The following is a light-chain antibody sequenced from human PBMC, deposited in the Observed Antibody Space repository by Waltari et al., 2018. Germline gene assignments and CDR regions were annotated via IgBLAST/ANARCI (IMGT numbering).Light chain of an antibody. Sequence: QSALTQPASVSGSPGQSITISCTGTSNNVGSYDLVSWYQFRPGEVPKCLIYEVIKRPSGVSDRFSGSKSYNTASRTSSRRQAEDEAAYYCCSYADSTPRLVFGGGTNLTVL. CDR1: SNNVGSYDL. CDR2: EVI. V-gene: IGLV2-23*02. J-gene: IGLJ3*02. CDR3: CSYADSTPRLV.